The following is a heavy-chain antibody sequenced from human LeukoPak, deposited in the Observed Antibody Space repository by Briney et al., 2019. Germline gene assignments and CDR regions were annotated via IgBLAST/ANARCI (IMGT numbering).Heavy chain of an antibody. CDR1: GYTFTNYD. Sequence: ASVKVSCKTSGYTFTNYDINWVRQAIGQGLEWMGWMNPNSGNTGYAQKFQGRLTITRNTSISTAYMELSSLTSEDTAVYYCARDRGTGFDYWGQGTLVTVSS. CDR3: ARDRGTGFDY. J-gene: IGHJ4*02. V-gene: IGHV1-8*03. CDR2: MNPNSGNT. D-gene: IGHD1-1*01.